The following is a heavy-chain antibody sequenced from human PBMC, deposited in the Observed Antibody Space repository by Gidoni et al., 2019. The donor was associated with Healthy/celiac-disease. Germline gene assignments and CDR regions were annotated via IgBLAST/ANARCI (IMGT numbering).Heavy chain of an antibody. D-gene: IGHD2-15*01. V-gene: IGHV6-1*01. Sequence: QVQLQQSGPGLVKPSQTLSLTCAISGDSVSSNSAAWNWIRQSPSRGLEWLGRTYYRSKWYNDYAVSVKSRITINPDTSKNQFSLQLNSVTPEDTAVYYCARDPVDIVVVVAATPDEAVGWFDPWGQGTLVTVSS. J-gene: IGHJ5*02. CDR1: GDSVSSNSAA. CDR2: TYYRSKWYN. CDR3: ARDPVDIVVVVAATPDEAVGWFDP.